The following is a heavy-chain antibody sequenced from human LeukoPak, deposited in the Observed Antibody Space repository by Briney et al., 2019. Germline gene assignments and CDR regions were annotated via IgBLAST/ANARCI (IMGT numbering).Heavy chain of an antibody. CDR1: GGSFSGYY. CDR3: ARVMPYYYYYGMDV. D-gene: IGHD2-2*01. CDR2: TNHSGST. J-gene: IGHJ6*02. V-gene: IGHV4-34*01. Sequence: SETLSLTCAVYGGSFSGYYWSWIRQPPGKGLEWIGETNHSGSTNYNLSLKSRVTISVDTSKNQFSLKLSSVTAADTAVYYCARVMPYYYYYGMDVWGQGTTVTVSS.